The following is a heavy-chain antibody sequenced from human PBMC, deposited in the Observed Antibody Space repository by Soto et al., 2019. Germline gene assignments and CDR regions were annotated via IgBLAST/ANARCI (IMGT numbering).Heavy chain of an antibody. J-gene: IGHJ5*02. V-gene: IGHV3-74*01. CDR3: PRNLASRGSLFDP. D-gene: IGHD3-3*02. Sequence: EVQLVESGGGLVQPGGSLRLSCAASGFTFRSYWMHWVRQVPGKGLMWVSRIKSDGRSTNYADSVKGRLTMSRDNAKNTLLLHMNRLKAEDTPVYFCPRNLASRGSLFDPWGQGTLVTVSS. CDR1: GFTFRSYW. CDR2: IKSDGRST.